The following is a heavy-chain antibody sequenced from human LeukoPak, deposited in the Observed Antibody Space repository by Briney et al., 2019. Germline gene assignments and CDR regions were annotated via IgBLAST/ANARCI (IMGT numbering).Heavy chain of an antibody. CDR2: IIPILGIA. CDR3: ARDWVPYGSGSLYYFDY. Sequence: GASVKVSCKASGGTFSSYAISWVRQAPGQGLEWMGRIIPILGIANYAQKFQGRVTITADKSTSTAYMELSSLRSEDTAVYYCARDWVPYGSGSLYYFDYWGQGTLATVSS. J-gene: IGHJ4*02. V-gene: IGHV1-69*04. D-gene: IGHD3-10*01. CDR1: GGTFSSYA.